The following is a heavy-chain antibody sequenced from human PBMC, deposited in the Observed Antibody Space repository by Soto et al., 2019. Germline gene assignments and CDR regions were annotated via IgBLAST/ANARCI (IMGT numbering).Heavy chain of an antibody. Sequence: QVQLVESGGGVVQPGRSLRLSCAASGFTFSSYGMHWVRQAPGKGLEWVAVISDDGNNKYYADSVKGRFTISRDNSKNTLYLQMNSLRAEDMAVYYCAKVGESGSYYRRFDYWGQGTVVTVSS. D-gene: IGHD1-26*01. CDR2: ISDDGNNK. J-gene: IGHJ4*02. CDR1: GFTFSSYG. V-gene: IGHV3-30*18. CDR3: AKVGESGSYYRRFDY.